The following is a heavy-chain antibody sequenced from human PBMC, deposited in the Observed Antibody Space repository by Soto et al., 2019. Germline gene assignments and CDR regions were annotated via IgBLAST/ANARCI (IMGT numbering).Heavy chain of an antibody. CDR3: ARESEDLTSNFDY. CDR2: ISSTTNYI. J-gene: IGHJ4*02. CDR1: GFTFTRYS. Sequence: GGSLRLSXAASGFTFTRYSMNWVRQAPGKGLEWVSSISSTTNYIYYGDSMKGRFSISRDNAKNSLYLEMNSLRAEDTAVYYCARESEDLTSNFDYWGQGTLVTVSS. V-gene: IGHV3-21*06.